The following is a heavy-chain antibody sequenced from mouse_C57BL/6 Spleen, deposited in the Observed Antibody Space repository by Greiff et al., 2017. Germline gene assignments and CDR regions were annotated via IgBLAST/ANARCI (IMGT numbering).Heavy chain of an antibody. Sequence: QVQLQQSGPELVKPGASVKISCKASGYAFSSSWMNWVQQTPGKGLEWIGRIYPGDGDTNYTGRLKGRVTLTADKSSSTAYMQLSSLTSEDSAVYFCARESVTGTDDWGQGTTLTVSS. CDR2: IYPGDGDT. CDR1: GYAFSSSW. CDR3: ARESVTGTDD. J-gene: IGHJ2*01. V-gene: IGHV1-82*01. D-gene: IGHD4-1*01.